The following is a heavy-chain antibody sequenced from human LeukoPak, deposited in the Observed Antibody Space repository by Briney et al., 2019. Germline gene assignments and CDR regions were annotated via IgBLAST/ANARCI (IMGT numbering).Heavy chain of an antibody. CDR3: ARGPSYFQH. J-gene: IGHJ1*01. CDR2: TYYRSKWYK. V-gene: IGHV6-1*01. Sequence: SQTLSLTCAISGDSVSSNSATWNWIRQSPSRGLEWLGRTYYRSKWYKYYAVSVKGRITINPDTSKNQFSPQLNSVTPEDTTVYYCARGPSYFQHWGQGTLVTVSS. CDR1: GDSVSSNSAT.